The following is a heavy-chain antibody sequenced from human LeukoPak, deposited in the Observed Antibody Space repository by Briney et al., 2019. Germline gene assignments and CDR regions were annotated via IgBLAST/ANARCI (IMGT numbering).Heavy chain of an antibody. V-gene: IGHV4-34*01. Sequence: SETLSLTCAVYVGSFSGYYWSWIRQPPGKGLEWIGEINHSGSTNYNPSLKSRVTISVDTSKNQFSLKLSPVTAADTAVYFCAREVCTGGHCSGAFDIWGQGTMVTVSS. D-gene: IGHD2-8*02. CDR1: VGSFSGYY. J-gene: IGHJ3*02. CDR3: AREVCTGGHCSGAFDI. CDR2: INHSGST.